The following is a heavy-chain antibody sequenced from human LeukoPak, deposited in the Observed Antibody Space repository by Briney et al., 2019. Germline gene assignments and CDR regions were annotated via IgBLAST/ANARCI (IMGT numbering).Heavy chain of an antibody. J-gene: IGHJ4*02. CDR3: ATVGYCSSTSCLSEDY. D-gene: IGHD2-2*01. CDR2: ISGSGGST. CDR1: GFTFSSYA. Sequence: PGGSLRLSCAASGFTFSSYAMSWVRQAPGKGLEWVSAISGSGGSTYYADSVKGRFTISRDNSKNTLYLQMNSLRAEDTAVYYCATVGYCSSTSCLSEDYWGQGTLVTVSS. V-gene: IGHV3-23*01.